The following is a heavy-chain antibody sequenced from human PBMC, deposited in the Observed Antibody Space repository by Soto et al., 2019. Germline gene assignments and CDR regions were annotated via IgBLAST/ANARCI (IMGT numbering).Heavy chain of an antibody. D-gene: IGHD2-15*01. CDR2: IKSKTDGGTT. Sequence: PGGSLRLSDAASGFTFSSYAMSWVRQAPGKGLEWVGRIKSKTDGGTTDYAAPVKGRFTISRDDSKNTLYLQMNSLKTEDTAVYYCTTDPSALLYYGMDVWGQGTTVTVSS. J-gene: IGHJ6*02. CDR3: TTDPSALLYYGMDV. CDR1: GFTFSSYA. V-gene: IGHV3-15*01.